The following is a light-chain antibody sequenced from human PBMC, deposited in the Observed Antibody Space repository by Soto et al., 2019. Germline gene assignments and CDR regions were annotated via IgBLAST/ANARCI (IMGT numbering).Light chain of an antibody. Sequence: EIVLTQSPGTLALSPGGRATLSCRASQSVSRNYVAWYQQKPGQSPRLLIYGASNRASGIPDRFSGSASGADFALSIARLEPEDFAMYYCQQYGSTPRTFGGGTKVEIK. J-gene: IGKJ4*02. CDR3: QQYGSTPRT. V-gene: IGKV3-20*01. CDR2: GAS. CDR1: QSVSRNY.